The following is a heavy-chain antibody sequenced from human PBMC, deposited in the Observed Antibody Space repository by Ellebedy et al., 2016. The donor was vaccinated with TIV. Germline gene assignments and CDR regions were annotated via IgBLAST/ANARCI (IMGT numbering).Heavy chain of an antibody. CDR2: ISYDGSNK. V-gene: IGHV3-30*18. CDR1: GFTFSSYG. D-gene: IGHD2-15*01. Sequence: GGSLRLSXAASGFTFSSYGMHWVRQAPGKGLEWVAVISYDGSNKYYADSVKGRFTISRDNSKNTLYLQMNSLRAEDTAVYYCAKDKESASLDYWGQGTLVTVSS. J-gene: IGHJ4*02. CDR3: AKDKESASLDY.